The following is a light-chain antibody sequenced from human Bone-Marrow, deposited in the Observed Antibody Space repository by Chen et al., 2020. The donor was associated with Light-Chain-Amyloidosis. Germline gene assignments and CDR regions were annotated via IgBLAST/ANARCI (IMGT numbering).Light chain of an antibody. J-gene: IGLJ3*02. CDR3: QVWDRSSDRPV. CDR1: NIGSTS. CDR2: DDS. V-gene: IGLV3-21*02. Sequence: SYVLTQPSSVSVAPGPTAPIACGGHNIGSTSVHWYQQTPGQAPLLVVYDDSDRPSGIPERLSGSNSGNTATLTISRVEAGDEADYYCQVWDRSSDRPVFGGGTKLTVL.